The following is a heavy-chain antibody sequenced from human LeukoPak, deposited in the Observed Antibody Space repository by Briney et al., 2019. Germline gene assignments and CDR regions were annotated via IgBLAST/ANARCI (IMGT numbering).Heavy chain of an antibody. CDR3: ARVPDTAMVDFDY. CDR1: GGSISSGNW. J-gene: IGHJ4*02. Sequence: TSETLSLTCAVSGGSISSGNWWSWVRQAPGKGLEWIGEINHSGSTNYNPSLKSRVTISIDTSKNQFSLNLSSVTAADTAVYYCARVPDTAMVDFDYWGQGTLVTVSS. CDR2: INHSGST. V-gene: IGHV4-4*02. D-gene: IGHD5-18*01.